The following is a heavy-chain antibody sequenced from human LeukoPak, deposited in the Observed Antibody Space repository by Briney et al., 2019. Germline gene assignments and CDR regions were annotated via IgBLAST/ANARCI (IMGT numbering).Heavy chain of an antibody. J-gene: IGHJ3*02. CDR2: ISSSGSTI. CDR3: ARGYSSGPLSDDAFDI. V-gene: IGHV3-48*03. Sequence: GGSLRLSCAASGFTFSSYEMNWVRQAPGKGLEWVSYISSSGSTIYYADSVKGRFTISRDNAKNSLHLQMNSLRAEDTAVYYCARGYSSGPLSDDAFDIWGQGTMVTVSS. D-gene: IGHD6-19*01. CDR1: GFTFSSYE.